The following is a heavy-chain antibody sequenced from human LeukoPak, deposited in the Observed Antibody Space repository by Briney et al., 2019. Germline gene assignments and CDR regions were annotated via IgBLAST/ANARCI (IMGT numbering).Heavy chain of an antibody. Sequence: PSETLSLTCTVSGGSISSYYWSWIRQPPGKGLEWIGYIYYSGSTNYNPSLKSRVTISVNTSKNQFSLKVSSVTAADTAVYYCARAPVKVTVLGRDGYNESPNFDYWGQGTLVTVSS. CDR1: GGSISSYY. J-gene: IGHJ4*02. CDR3: ARAPVKVTVLGRDGYNESPNFDY. D-gene: IGHD5-24*01. CDR2: IYYSGST. V-gene: IGHV4-59*01.